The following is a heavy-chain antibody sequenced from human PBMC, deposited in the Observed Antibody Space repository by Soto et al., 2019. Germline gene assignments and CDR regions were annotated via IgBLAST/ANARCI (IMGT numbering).Heavy chain of an antibody. V-gene: IGHV4-4*02. CDR2: IYHSGST. J-gene: IGHJ5*02. CDR1: GGSISSSNW. Sequence: SETLSLTCAVSGGSISSSNWWSWVRQPPGKGLEWIGEIYHSGSTNYNPSLKSRVTISVDKSKNQFSLKLSSVTAADTAVYYCARVIGEYQLLSRWFAPWGQGTLVTVSS. D-gene: IGHD2-2*01. CDR3: ARVIGEYQLLSRWFAP.